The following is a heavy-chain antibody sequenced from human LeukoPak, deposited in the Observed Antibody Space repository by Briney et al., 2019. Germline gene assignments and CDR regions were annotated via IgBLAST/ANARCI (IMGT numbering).Heavy chain of an antibody. J-gene: IGHJ3*02. V-gene: IGHV3-20*04. CDR3: ARGYDSSAEAFDI. D-gene: IGHD3-22*01. CDR1: AFTFDDYG. Sequence: GGSLRLSCSASAFTFDDYGMSWVRQAPGKGLEWVSGINWNGGSTGYADSVKGRFTISRDNAKNSLYLQMNSLRAEDTALYYRARGYDSSAEAFDIWGQGTMVTVSS. CDR2: INWNGGST.